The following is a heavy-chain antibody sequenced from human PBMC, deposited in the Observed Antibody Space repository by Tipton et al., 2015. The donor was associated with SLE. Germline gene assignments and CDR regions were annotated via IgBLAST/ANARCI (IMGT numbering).Heavy chain of an antibody. V-gene: IGHV1-69*01. D-gene: IGHD2-2*01. J-gene: IGHJ1*01. CDR1: GGTFSSYA. CDR2: TIPIFGTA. Sequence: QLVQSGAEVKKPGSSVKVSCKASGGTFSSYAISWVRQAPGQGLEWMGGTIPIFGTANYAQKFQGRVTITTDESTSTAYMELSSLRSEDTAVYYCASGDCSSTSCYRAEYFQHWGQGTLVTVSS. CDR3: ASGDCSSTSCYRAEYFQH.